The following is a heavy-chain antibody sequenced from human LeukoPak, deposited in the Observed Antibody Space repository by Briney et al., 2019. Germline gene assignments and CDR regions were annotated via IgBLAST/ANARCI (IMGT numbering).Heavy chain of an antibody. CDR1: GYTFTSYD. J-gene: IGHJ6*02. Sequence: ASVKVSCKASGYTFTSYDINWVRQATGQGLEWMGWMNPNSGNTGYAQKFQGRVTMTRNTSISTAYMELSSLRSEDTAVYYSARGGTMVRGVIPHYYYGMYVWGQGTTVTVSS. V-gene: IGHV1-8*01. CDR2: MNPNSGNT. D-gene: IGHD3-10*01. CDR3: ARGGTMVRGVIPHYYYGMYV.